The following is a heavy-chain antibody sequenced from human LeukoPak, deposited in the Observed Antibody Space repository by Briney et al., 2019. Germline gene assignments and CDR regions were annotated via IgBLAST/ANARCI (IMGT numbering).Heavy chain of an antibody. J-gene: IGHJ6*02. CDR1: GFTFGDYA. Sequence: GGSLRLSCTASGFTFGDYAMSWVRQAPGKGLEWVAVISYDGSNKYYADSVKGRFTISRDNSKNTLYLQMNSLRAEDTAVYYCAKDLGYYDFWSGYYGENYYGMDVWGQGTTVTVSS. D-gene: IGHD3-3*01. CDR3: AKDLGYYDFWSGYYGENYYGMDV. V-gene: IGHV3-30*04. CDR2: ISYDGSNK.